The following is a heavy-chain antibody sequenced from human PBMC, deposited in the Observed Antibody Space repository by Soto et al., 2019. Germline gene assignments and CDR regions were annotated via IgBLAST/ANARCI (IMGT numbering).Heavy chain of an antibody. V-gene: IGHV1-8*01. CDR2: MNPNSGNT. D-gene: IGHD3-10*01. CDR1: GYTFTSYD. CDR3: ARDRSEYYYGSGSYSYYYGMDV. Sequence: QVQLVQSGAEVKKPGASVKVSCKASGYTFTSYDINWVRQATGQGLEWMGWMNPNSGNTGYAQKFQGRVTMTRNTSISTAYMELSSLRSEDTAVYYCARDRSEYYYGSGSYSYYYGMDVWGQGTTVTVSS. J-gene: IGHJ6*02.